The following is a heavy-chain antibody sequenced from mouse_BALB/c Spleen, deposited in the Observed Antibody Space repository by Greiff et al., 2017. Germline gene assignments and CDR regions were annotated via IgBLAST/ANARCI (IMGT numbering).Heavy chain of an antibody. Sequence: QVQLKESGAELARPGASVKLSCKASGYTFTSYWMQWVKQRPGQGLEWIGAIYPGDGDTRYTQKFKGKATLTADKSSSTAYMQLSSLASEDSAVYYCASRGLDGAMDYWGQGTSVTVSS. CDR1: GYTFTSYW. V-gene: IGHV1-87*01. J-gene: IGHJ4*01. D-gene: IGHD6-1*01. CDR3: ASRGLDGAMDY. CDR2: IYPGDGDT.